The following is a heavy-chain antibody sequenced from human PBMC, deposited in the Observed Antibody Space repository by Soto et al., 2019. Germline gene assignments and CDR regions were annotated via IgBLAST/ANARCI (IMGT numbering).Heavy chain of an antibody. V-gene: IGHV4-30-4*01. CDR3: ARDLRITMVRGVIISWFDP. D-gene: IGHD3-10*01. J-gene: IGHJ5*02. CDR2: IYYSGST. Sequence: SETLSLTCTVSGGSISSGDHYWSWIRQPPGKGLEWIGYIYYSGSTYYNPSLKSRVTISVDTSKNQFSLKLSSVTAADTAVYYCARDLRITMVRGVIISWFDPWGQGTLVTVSS. CDR1: GGSISSGDHY.